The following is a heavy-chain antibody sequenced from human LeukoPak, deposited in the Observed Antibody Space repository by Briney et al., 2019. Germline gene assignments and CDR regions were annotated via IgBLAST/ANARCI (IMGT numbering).Heavy chain of an antibody. CDR1: GGSISSYY. Sequence: SETLSLTCTVSGGSISSYYWSWIRQPPGKGLEWIGYIYYSGSTNYNPSLKSRVTISVDTSKNQFSLKLSSVTAADTAVYYYASYGDYEYYFDYWGQGTLVTVSS. CDR3: ASYGDYEYYFDY. J-gene: IGHJ4*02. CDR2: IYYSGST. V-gene: IGHV4-59*01. D-gene: IGHD4-17*01.